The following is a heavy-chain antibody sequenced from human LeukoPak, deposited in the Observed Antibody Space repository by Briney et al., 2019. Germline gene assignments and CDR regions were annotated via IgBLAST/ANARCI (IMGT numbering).Heavy chain of an antibody. Sequence: PSETLSLTCTVSGGSISSYYWSWIRQPPGKGLEWIGYIYYSGSTNYNPSLKSRVTISVDTSKNQFSLKLSSVTAADTAVYYCARGKRRGYYEISGFDYWGQGTLVTVSS. CDR1: GGSISSYY. J-gene: IGHJ4*02. CDR2: IYYSGST. V-gene: IGHV4-59*08. CDR3: ARGKRRGYYEISGFDY. D-gene: IGHD3-22*01.